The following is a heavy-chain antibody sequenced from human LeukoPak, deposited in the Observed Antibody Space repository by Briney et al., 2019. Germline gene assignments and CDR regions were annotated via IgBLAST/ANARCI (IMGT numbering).Heavy chain of an antibody. J-gene: IGHJ4*02. CDR1: GFTFSSYW. CDR2: ISGSGGST. V-gene: IGHV3-23*01. D-gene: IGHD6-19*01. Sequence: PGGSLRLSCAASGFTFSSYWMSWVRQAPGKGLEWVSAISGSGGSTYYADSVKGRFTISRDNSKNTLYLQMNSLRAEDTAVYYCAKDLWDAAVAGPFDYWGQGTLVTVSS. CDR3: AKDLWDAAVAGPFDY.